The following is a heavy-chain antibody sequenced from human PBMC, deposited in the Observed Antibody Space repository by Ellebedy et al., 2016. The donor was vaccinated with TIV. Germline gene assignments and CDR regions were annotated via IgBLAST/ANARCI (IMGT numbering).Heavy chain of an antibody. CDR3: ARDARFIDQQHNWFDP. V-gene: IGHV3-11*01. CDR2: ISSSGRTV. Sequence: GESLKISCAASGLTFSDYYMSWIRQAPGKGLEWVSYISSSGRTVHYADSVKGRFTISRDNAKNSLYLQMNSLRAEDTAVYYCARDARFIDQQHNWFDPWGQGTLVTVSS. CDR1: GLTFSDYY. J-gene: IGHJ5*02. D-gene: IGHD6-13*01.